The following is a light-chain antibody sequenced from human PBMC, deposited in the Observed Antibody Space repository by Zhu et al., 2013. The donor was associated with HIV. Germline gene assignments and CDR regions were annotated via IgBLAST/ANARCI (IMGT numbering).Light chain of an antibody. CDR1: QSVGSTY. CDR2: GVS. J-gene: IGKJ3*01. CDR3: QQYGSSLFT. Sequence: EIVLTQSPGTLSLSPGERATLSCRASQSVGSTYLAWYHQKPGQAPRLLIYGVSSRATGIPDRFSGSGSGTDFTLTISRLEPEDFAVYYCQQYGSSLFTFGPGTKVDIK. V-gene: IGKV3-20*01.